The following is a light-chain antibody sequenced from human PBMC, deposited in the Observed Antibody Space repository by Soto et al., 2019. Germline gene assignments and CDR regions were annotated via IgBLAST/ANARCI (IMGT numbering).Light chain of an antibody. J-gene: IGKJ1*01. CDR3: QQYNNWPRT. V-gene: IGKV3-15*01. CDR2: GAS. Sequence: EIVMTQSPATLSVSPGERATLSCRASQSVSSNLAWYQQKPGQAPRLLIYGASTRATGIPARFSGSRSGTEFTLTISSLQSEDFAVYYLQQYNNWPRTFGQGTKVEIK. CDR1: QSVSSN.